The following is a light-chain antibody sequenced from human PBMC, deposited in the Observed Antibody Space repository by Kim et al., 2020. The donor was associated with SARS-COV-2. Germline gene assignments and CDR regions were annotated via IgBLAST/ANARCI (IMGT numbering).Light chain of an antibody. J-gene: IGKJ4*01. CDR1: QTVDTY. CDR3: QQYGSSPLT. CDR2: YAS. V-gene: IGKV3-20*01. Sequence: EIVLTQSPGTLSLSPGERATLSCRASQTVDTYIAWYQQKPGQAPSLLIYYASNRATGIPDRFCGSGSGTDFSLTISRLEPEDSGMYYCQQYGSSPLTFGGGTKVDIK.